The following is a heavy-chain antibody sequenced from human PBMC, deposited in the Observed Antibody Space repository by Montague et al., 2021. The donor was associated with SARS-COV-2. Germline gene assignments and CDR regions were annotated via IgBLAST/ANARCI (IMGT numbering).Heavy chain of an antibody. CDR3: ARAIWHLDV. CDR2: IYTGGHV. Sequence: SETLSLTCSVSGDSISRYHWSWIRQSDGKGLEWIGRIYTGGHVNYNPALQSRVSMSVDTSKSQVSLNVTSVTAADTAVYYCARAIWHLDVWGRGILVTVSS. V-gene: IGHV4-4*07. J-gene: IGHJ2*01. CDR1: GDSISRYH.